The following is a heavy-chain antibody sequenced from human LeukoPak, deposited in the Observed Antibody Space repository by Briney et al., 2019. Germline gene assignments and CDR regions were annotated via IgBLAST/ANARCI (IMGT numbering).Heavy chain of an antibody. V-gene: IGHV3-23*01. Sequence: GGSLRLSCAASGFTLSSYAMSWVRQAPGKGLEWVSAISGSGGSTYYADSVKGRFTISRDNSKNTLYLQMNSLRAEDTAVYYCAKDRIHYDFWSGYYNYYYYGMDVWGQGTTVAVSS. CDR2: ISGSGGST. D-gene: IGHD3-3*01. J-gene: IGHJ6*02. CDR1: GFTLSSYA. CDR3: AKDRIHYDFWSGYYNYYYYGMDV.